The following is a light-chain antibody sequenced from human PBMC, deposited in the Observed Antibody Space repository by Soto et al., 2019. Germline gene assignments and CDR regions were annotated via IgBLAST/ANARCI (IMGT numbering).Light chain of an antibody. CDR1: SSDVGRYNL. V-gene: IGLV2-23*03. J-gene: IGLJ2*01. Sequence: QSALTQPASVSGSPGQSITISCTGTSSDVGRYNLVSWYQHHPGKAPKVIIYEGTKRSSGVSNRFSASKFGNTASLTISGLQAEDEADYYCCSYGGYSTFVIFGGGTQLTVL. CDR2: EGT. CDR3: CSYGGYSTFVI.